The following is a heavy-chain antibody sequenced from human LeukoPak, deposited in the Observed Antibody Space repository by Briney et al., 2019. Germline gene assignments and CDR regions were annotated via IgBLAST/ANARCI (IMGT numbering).Heavy chain of an antibody. Sequence: SSETLSLTCTVSGDSISSGLYYWTWIRQPPGKGLEWIGYTYYTGTTVYNPSLKSRVTIAMDTSKNQFSLKLSSVTAADTAVYYCARGSGDSWGQGTLVTVSS. CDR3: ARGSGDS. J-gene: IGHJ4*02. CDR1: GDSISSGLYY. CDR2: TYYTGTT. D-gene: IGHD7-27*01. V-gene: IGHV4-61*01.